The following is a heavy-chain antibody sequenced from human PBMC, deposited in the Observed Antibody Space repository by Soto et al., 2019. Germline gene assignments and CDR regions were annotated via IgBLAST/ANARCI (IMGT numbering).Heavy chain of an antibody. V-gene: IGHV3-74*01. CDR2: INGDGSST. CDR3: TRGPRASSTGTGAH. CDR1: GFTFTTYW. D-gene: IGHD1-1*01. Sequence: EVQLVESGGGLAQPGGSLRLSCAASGFTFTTYWMHWVRQVPGKGLVWVSRINGDGSSTTYADSVKGRFIISRDNAKNTLYLQMNSLRAEDTAVYYCTRGPRASSTGTGAHWGQGTLVTVSS. J-gene: IGHJ4*02.